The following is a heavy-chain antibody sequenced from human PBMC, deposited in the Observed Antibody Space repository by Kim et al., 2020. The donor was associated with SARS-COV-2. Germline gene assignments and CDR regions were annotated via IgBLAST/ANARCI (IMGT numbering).Heavy chain of an antibody. CDR3: ARGPPIGGGDCYSH. J-gene: IGHJ4*02. D-gene: IGHD2-21*02. V-gene: IGHV4-30-2*05. Sequence: NPPLNSRVTISIDTSKNQFSLKLSSGTAADTAVYYCARGPPIGGGDCYSHWGQGTLVTVSS.